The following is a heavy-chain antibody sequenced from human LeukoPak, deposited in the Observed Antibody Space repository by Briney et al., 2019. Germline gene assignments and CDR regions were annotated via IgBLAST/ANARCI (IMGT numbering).Heavy chain of an antibody. CDR3: ARDQYYSSPD. D-gene: IGHD6-19*01. CDR2: IKQDGSEK. CDR1: GFTFSSYW. J-gene: IGHJ4*02. V-gene: IGHV3-7*03. Sequence: GGSLRLSCAASGFTFSSYWMSWVRQAPGKGLEWVANIKQDGSEKYYVDAVKGRFTISRDNAKKSLFLQMNSLRAEDTAVYYCARDQYYSSPDWGQGTLVTVSS.